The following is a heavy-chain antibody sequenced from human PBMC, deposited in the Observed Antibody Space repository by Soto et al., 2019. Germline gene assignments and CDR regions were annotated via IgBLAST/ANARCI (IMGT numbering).Heavy chain of an antibody. V-gene: IGHV4-31*03. CDR2: IYYSGST. Sequence: SETLSLTCTVSGGSICSGGYYWSWIRQHPGKGLEWIGYIYYSGSTYYNPSLKSRVTISVDTSKNQFSLKLSSVTAADTAVYYCASESHESGWPEYFQHWGQGTLVTVSS. J-gene: IGHJ1*01. CDR3: ASESHESGWPEYFQH. CDR1: GGSICSGGYY. D-gene: IGHD6-19*01.